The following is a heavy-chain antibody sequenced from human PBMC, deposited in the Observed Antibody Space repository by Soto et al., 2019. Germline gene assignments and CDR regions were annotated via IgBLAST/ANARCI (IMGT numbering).Heavy chain of an antibody. J-gene: IGHJ6*02. V-gene: IGHV1-69*06. Sequence: GASVKVSCKASGGTFSSYAISWVRQAPGQGLEWMGGIIPIFGTANYAQKFQGRVTITADKSTSTAYMELSSLRSEDTAVYYCARAEDLNYYDSSGYPRNSYYYYGMDVWGQGTTVTVSS. CDR2: IIPIFGTA. CDR3: ARAEDLNYYDSSGYPRNSYYYYGMDV. CDR1: GGTFSSYA. D-gene: IGHD3-22*01.